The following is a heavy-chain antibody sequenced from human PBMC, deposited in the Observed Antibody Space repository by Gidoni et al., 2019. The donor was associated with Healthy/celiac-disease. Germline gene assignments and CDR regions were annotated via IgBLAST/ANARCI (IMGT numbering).Heavy chain of an antibody. D-gene: IGHD6-6*01. V-gene: IGHV1-69*04. Sequence: EVKKPGSSEKVYCKASGCTFSSYTISWVRQAPGQGLEWMGRIIPILGIANYEQKFQGRVTITADKSTSTAYMELSSLRSEDTAVYYCARDGFYSRSSFDYWGQGTLVTVSS. CDR1: GCTFSSYT. CDR3: ARDGFYSRSSFDY. J-gene: IGHJ4*02. CDR2: IIPILGIA.